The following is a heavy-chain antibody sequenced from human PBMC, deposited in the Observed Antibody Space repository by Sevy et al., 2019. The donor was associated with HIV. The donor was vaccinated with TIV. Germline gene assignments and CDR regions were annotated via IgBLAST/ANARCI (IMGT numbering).Heavy chain of an antibody. V-gene: IGHV3-30*02. CDR2: IQYDGSNK. D-gene: IGHD2-21*01. CDR1: GFSFSSYG. CDR3: VKEGGGEGGDH. Sequence: GGSLRLSCAASGFSFSSYGMHWVRQAPGKGLEWMSYIQYDGSNKDYADSVKGRFTISRDNSKNTRYLQMNSLRVEDTAVFYCVKEGGGEGGDHWGQGILVTVSS. J-gene: IGHJ4*02.